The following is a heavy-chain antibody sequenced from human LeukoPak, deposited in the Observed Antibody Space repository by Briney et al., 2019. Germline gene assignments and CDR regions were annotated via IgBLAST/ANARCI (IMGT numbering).Heavy chain of an antibody. Sequence: ASVKVSSKASGDTFTIYGISWVRQAPGQRVEWMVWISAYNGNTNYAQKLQGRVTMTADTSTSTAYMELRSLRSDDTAVYYCARVRDIVEVPAAQDGDYWGQGTLVTVSS. J-gene: IGHJ4*02. CDR2: ISAYNGNT. V-gene: IGHV1-18*01. D-gene: IGHD2-2*01. CDR3: ARVRDIVEVPAAQDGDY. CDR1: GDTFTIYG.